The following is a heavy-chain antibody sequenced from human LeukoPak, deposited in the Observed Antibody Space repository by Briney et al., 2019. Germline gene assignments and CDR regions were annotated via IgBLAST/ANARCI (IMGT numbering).Heavy chain of an antibody. J-gene: IGHJ3*02. CDR2: IYYSGST. D-gene: IGHD3-22*01. Sequence: SETLSLTCTVSGGSISSYYWSWIRQPPGKGLEWIGYIYYSGSTYYNPSLKSRVTISVDTSKNQFSLKLSSVTAADTAVYYCAWGADYYDSSPRAFDIWGQGTMVTVSS. CDR3: AWGADYYDSSPRAFDI. V-gene: IGHV4-59*04. CDR1: GGSISSYY.